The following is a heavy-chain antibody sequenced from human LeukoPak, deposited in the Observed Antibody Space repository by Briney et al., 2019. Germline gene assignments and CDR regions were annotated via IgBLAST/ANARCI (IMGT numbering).Heavy chain of an antibody. J-gene: IGHJ4*02. Sequence: GGSLRLSCAASGFTFSSYAISWVRQAPGQGLEWMGGIIPIFGTANYAQKFQGRVTITADESTSTAYMELSSLRSEDTAVYYCARGTSRMATKSATDYWGQGTLVTVSS. V-gene: IGHV1-69*01. CDR2: IIPIFGTA. CDR3: ARGTSRMATKSATDY. D-gene: IGHD5-24*01. CDR1: GFTFSSYA.